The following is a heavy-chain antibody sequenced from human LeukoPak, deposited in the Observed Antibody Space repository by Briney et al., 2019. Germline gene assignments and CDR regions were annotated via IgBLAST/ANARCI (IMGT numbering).Heavy chain of an antibody. D-gene: IGHD2-21*02. V-gene: IGHV1-3*01. J-gene: IGHJ4*02. CDR2: INAGNGNT. CDR1: GYTFTSYA. Sequence: ASVKVSCKASGYTFTSYAMHWVRQAPGQRLEWMGWINAGNGNTKYSQKFQGRVTITRDTSASTAYMELRSLRSDDTAVYYCARGPAYCGGDCYSEGFDYWGQGTLVTVSS. CDR3: ARGPAYCGGDCYSEGFDY.